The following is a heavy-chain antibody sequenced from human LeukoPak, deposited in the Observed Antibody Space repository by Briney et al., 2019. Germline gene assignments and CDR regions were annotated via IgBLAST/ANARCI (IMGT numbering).Heavy chain of an antibody. CDR1: GFTFSTYA. Sequence: PGGSLRLSCAASGFTFSTYAMNWVRQAPGKGLEWVSGISGSGDITYYADSVKGRFTISRDNSKRTLYLRMNSLRAADTAVYYCAKDVDIVATINGGFDYWGQGTLVTVS. D-gene: IGHD5-12*01. V-gene: IGHV3-23*01. CDR3: AKDVDIVATINGGFDY. J-gene: IGHJ4*02. CDR2: ISGSGDIT.